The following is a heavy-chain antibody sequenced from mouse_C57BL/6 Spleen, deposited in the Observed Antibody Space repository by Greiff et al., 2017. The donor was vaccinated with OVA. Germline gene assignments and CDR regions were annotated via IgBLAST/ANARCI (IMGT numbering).Heavy chain of an antibody. CDR1: GFTFSDYG. Sequence: EVQLVESGGGLVKPGGSLKLSCAASGFTFSDYGMHWVRQAPEKGLEWVAYISSGSSTIYYADTVKGRFTISRDNAKNTLFLQMTSLRSEDTAMYYCARDYSNRTWFAYWGQGTLVTVAA. J-gene: IGHJ3*01. CDR3: ARDYSNRTWFAY. CDR2: ISSGSSTI. D-gene: IGHD2-5*01. V-gene: IGHV5-17*01.